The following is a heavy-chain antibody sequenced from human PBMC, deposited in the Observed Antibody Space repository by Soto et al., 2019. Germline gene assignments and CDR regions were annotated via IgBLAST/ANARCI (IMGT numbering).Heavy chain of an antibody. J-gene: IGHJ3*01. V-gene: IGHV4-31*03. Sequence: QVQLQESGPGLVKPSETLSLTCTVSGGSINTHNYYWSWVRQHPGKGLEWIAYIDYRGNAFYNPSLMGRGAISLDTSKNQFSLKLNSVSAADTAIYFCAREVMMPTDSDGFVVWGQGTMVTVSS. CDR3: AREVMMPTDSDGFVV. D-gene: IGHD2-2*01. CDR2: IDYRGNA. CDR1: GGSINTHNYY.